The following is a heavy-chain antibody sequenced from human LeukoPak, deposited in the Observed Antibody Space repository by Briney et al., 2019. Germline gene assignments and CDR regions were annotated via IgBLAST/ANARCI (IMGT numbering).Heavy chain of an antibody. V-gene: IGHV3-33*01. Sequence: GGSLTLSCKASGFIFTHYGMRWVRQAPGKGLEWVAVIWSDGSNRFYADSVKGRFTISRDNSQNTVFLQMSSLRVEDSAIYYCARDAQRGFDYSNSLKYWGHGTRVAVSS. J-gene: IGHJ4*01. CDR1: GFIFTHYG. CDR3: ARDAQRGFDYSNSLKY. CDR2: IWSDGSNR. D-gene: IGHD4-11*01.